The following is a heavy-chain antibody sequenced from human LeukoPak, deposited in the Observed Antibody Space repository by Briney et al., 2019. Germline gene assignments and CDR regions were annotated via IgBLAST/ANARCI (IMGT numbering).Heavy chain of an antibody. D-gene: IGHD1-26*01. CDR1: GFTFSSSW. CDR3: AKGGRNVIDY. J-gene: IGHJ4*02. Sequence: PGGSLRLSCAASGFTFSSSWTHCVRQAPGKGRVWVSRINSDGVSTSYADSVKGRLTISRDNAKNTLYLQMNSLRDEDTAVYYCAKGGRNVIDYWGQGTLVTVSS. V-gene: IGHV3-74*01. CDR2: INSDGVST.